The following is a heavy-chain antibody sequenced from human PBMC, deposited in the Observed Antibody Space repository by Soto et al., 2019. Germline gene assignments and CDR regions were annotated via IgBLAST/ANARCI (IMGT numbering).Heavy chain of an antibody. CDR3: ATQEVGGSYVYTFDP. V-gene: IGHV4-39*01. CDR2: IYYSGST. Sequence: SETLSLTCTVSGGPISSSNYYWGWIRQPPGKGLEWIGSIYYSGSTYYNPSLKSRVTISVDTSKNQFSLKLSSVTAADTAVYYCATQEVGGSYVYTFDPWGQGTLVTVSS. CDR1: GGPISSSNYY. D-gene: IGHD1-26*01. J-gene: IGHJ5*02.